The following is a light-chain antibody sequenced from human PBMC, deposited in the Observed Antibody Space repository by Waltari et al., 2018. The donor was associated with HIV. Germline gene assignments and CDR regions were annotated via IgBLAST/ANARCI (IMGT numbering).Light chain of an antibody. CDR2: SDE. J-gene: IGLJ1*01. CDR3: AAWDDSLNAYV. CDR1: DPNIGSNT. V-gene: IGLV1-44*01. Sequence: QSVLTQPPSASGTPGQRVVLACSGSDPNIGSNTIKWFQQLPGSAPKVLVYSDEHRPSGVPDRFSGSKSGTSASLAISGVQSEDEADYYCAAWDDSLNAYVFGSGTKVTVL.